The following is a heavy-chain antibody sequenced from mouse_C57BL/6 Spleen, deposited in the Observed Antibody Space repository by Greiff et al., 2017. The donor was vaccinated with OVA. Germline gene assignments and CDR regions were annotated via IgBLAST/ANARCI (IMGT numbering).Heavy chain of an antibody. J-gene: IGHJ2*01. CDR1: GFNIKDDY. CDR2: IDPENGDT. D-gene: IGHD4-1*02. CDR3: TINWEGY. Sequence: VHVKQSGAELVRPGASVKLSCTASGFNIKDDYMHWVKQRPEQGLEWIGWIDPENGDTEYASKFQGKATITADTSSNTAYLQLSSLTSEDTAVYYCTINWEGYWGQGTTLTVSS. V-gene: IGHV14-4*01.